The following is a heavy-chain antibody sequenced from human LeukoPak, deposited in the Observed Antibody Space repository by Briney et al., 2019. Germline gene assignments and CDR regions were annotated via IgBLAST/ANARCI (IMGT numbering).Heavy chain of an antibody. V-gene: IGHV3-23*01. CDR2: ISSIGRTT. CDR3: ARDLGQYYDTSDNWFDP. CDR1: GFTFSRYV. D-gene: IGHD3-22*01. Sequence: PGGSLRLSCAASGFTFSRYVMTWVRQAPGKGLEWVSGISSIGRTTSYADSVKGRFTISRDNAKNTLNLQMNSLRAEDTAVYYCARDLGQYYDTSDNWFDPWGQGTLVTVSS. J-gene: IGHJ5*02.